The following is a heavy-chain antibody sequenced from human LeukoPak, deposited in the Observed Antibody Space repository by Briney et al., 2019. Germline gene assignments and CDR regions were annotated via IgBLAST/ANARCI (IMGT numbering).Heavy chain of an antibody. CDR1: GFTFSYHW. V-gene: IGHV3-30*18. J-gene: IGHJ4*02. Sequence: GGSLRLSCAASGFTFSYHWMTWVRQAPGKGLEWVAVISYDGSNKYYADSVKGRFTISRDNSKNTLYLQMNSLRAEDTAVNYCAKDGLYSLDYWGQGTLVTVSS. D-gene: IGHD6-13*01. CDR3: AKDGLYSLDY. CDR2: ISYDGSNK.